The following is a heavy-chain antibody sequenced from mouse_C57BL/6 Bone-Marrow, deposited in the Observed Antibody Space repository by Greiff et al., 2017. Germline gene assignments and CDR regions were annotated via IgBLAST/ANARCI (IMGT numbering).Heavy chain of an antibody. J-gene: IGHJ2*01. CDR1: GYTFTDYE. Sequence: VKLQESGAELVRPGASVTLSCKASGYTFTDYEMHWVKQTPVHGLEWIGAIDPETGGTAYTQKFKGKAILTAAKSSSTAYMELRSLTSEDSAVYYCRREDDGSSYEGYWGRGTTLTVSS. CDR2: IDPETGGT. D-gene: IGHD1-1*01. V-gene: IGHV1-15*01. CDR3: RREDDGSSYEGY.